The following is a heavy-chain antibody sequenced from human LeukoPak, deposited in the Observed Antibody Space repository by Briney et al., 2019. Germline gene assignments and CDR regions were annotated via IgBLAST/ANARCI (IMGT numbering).Heavy chain of an antibody. CDR1: GGSISSGGYY. V-gene: IGHV4-30-2*01. Sequence: SQTLSLTCTVSGGSISSGGYYWSWIRQPPGKGLEWIGYIYHSGSTYYNPSLKSRVTISVDRSKNQFSLKLSSVTAADTAVYYCARAPLLWHGSGSYFDYWGQGTLVTVSS. CDR2: IYHSGST. J-gene: IGHJ4*02. CDR3: ARAPLLWHGSGSYFDY. D-gene: IGHD3-10*01.